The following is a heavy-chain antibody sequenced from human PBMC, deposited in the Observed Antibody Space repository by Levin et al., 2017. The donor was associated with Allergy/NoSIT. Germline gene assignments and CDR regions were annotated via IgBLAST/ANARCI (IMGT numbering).Heavy chain of an antibody. V-gene: IGHV4-39*01. Sequence: SQTLSLTCTVSGDSISSRTYYWGWIRQPPGKGLEWIGSLYYSGGTYYSPSLKSRLTISVDTSKNQFSLNLNSVTAADTAVYYCARHTGSFYYGSVNSPGYNWFDPWGQGTLVTVSS. D-gene: IGHD3-10*01. CDR1: GDSISSRTYY. CDR2: LYYSGGT. J-gene: IGHJ5*02. CDR3: ARHTGSFYYGSVNSPGYNWFDP.